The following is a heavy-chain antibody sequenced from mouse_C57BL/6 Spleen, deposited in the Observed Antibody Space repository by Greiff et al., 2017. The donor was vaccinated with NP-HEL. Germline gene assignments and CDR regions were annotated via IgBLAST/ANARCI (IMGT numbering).Heavy chain of an antibody. D-gene: IGHD3-2*02. V-gene: IGHV3-6*01. CDR3: AREGDSSGYVFDY. J-gene: IGHJ2*01. CDR1: GYSITSGYY. Sequence: EVKLMESGPGLVKPSQSLSLTCSVTGYSITSGYYWNWIRQFPGNKLEWMGYISYDGSNNYNPSLKNRISITRDTSKNQFFLKLNSVTTEDTATYYCAREGDSSGYVFDYWGQGTTLTVSS. CDR2: ISYDGSN.